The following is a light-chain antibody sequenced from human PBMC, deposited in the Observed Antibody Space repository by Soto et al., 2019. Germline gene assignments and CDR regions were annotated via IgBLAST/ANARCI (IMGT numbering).Light chain of an antibody. CDR2: ANT. CDR1: SSNIGATYD. J-gene: IGLJ1*01. V-gene: IGLV1-40*01. CDR3: SSYTSSSPFV. Sequence: QSVLTQPPSVSGAPGQRVTISCTGSSSNIGATYDVHWYQQLPGTAPKLLIYANTNRPSGVPDRFSGSKSGNTASLTISGLQAEDEADYYCSSYTSSSPFVFGTGTKVTV.